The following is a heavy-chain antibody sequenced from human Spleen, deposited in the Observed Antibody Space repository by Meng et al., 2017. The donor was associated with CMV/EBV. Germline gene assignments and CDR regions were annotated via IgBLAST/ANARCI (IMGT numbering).Heavy chain of an antibody. CDR2: IKQDGSEK. V-gene: IGHV3-7*03. D-gene: IGHD6-19*01. CDR1: GFSFNNHW. J-gene: IGHJ4*02. Sequence: GGSLRLSCAASGFSFNNHWMTWVRQAPGKGLEWLANIKQDGSEKNYVDSVKGRFTISRDNAKNSLYLQMNSLRAEDTAVYYCARGRVGAVAGPAPFDYWGQGTLVTVSS. CDR3: ARGRVGAVAGPAPFDY.